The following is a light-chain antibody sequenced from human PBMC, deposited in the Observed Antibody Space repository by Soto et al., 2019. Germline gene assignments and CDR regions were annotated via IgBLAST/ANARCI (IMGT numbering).Light chain of an antibody. CDR3: QQYNDYSTWT. J-gene: IGKJ1*01. Sequence: IEMTQSPSSLSVSVGDRVTITCRASQGISTYLIWYQQKPGKAPKLLIYATSSLQSGVPSRFSGSGSGTEVTLTISSLQPDDFAPDDCQQYNDYSTWTVGHGTKVEI. CDR1: QGISTY. CDR2: ATS. V-gene: IGKV1-17*01.